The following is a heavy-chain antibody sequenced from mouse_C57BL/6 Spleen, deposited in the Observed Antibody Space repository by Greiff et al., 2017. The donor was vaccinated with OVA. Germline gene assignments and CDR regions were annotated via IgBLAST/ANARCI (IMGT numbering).Heavy chain of an antibody. CDR2: IWGDGST. CDR3: AEGGTYYDGYSWYFDV. D-gene: IGHD2-3*01. J-gene: IGHJ1*03. CDR1: GFSLTSYG. Sequence: VQLVESGPGLVAPSQSLSITCTVSGFSLTSYGVSWVRQPPGQGLEWLGVIWGDGSTNYHSALISRLSIRKDNSKCQVFLKLNSLQTDDTATYYCAEGGTYYDGYSWYFDVWGKGTTVTVSS. V-gene: IGHV2-3*01.